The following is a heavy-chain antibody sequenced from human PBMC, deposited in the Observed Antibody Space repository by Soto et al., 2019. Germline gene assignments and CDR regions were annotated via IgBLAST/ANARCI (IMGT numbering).Heavy chain of an antibody. CDR3: ARVRQLVGYFYYYMDV. CDR2: ISAYNGDT. Sequence: QVQLLQSGAEVKKPGASVKVSCKASGYTFTNYGITWVRQAAGQGLEWMGWISAYNGDTHYTQRLQGRVTMTTDTSTSTAYMELRGLRSDDTAVYYWARVRQLVGYFYYYMDVWGKGTTVTVSS. J-gene: IGHJ6*03. D-gene: IGHD6-6*01. V-gene: IGHV1-18*01. CDR1: GYTFTNYG.